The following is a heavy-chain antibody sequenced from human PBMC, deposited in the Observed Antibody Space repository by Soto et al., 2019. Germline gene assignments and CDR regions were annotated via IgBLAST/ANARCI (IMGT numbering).Heavy chain of an antibody. CDR3: ARGTIVNHSFMDV. CDR2: ISDSGNYI. V-gene: IGHV3-21*01. D-gene: IGHD2-15*01. Sequence: GGSLRLSCAASGFNFSDYSINWVRQAPGKGLEWVSSISDSGNYIYYADSVKGRFTISRDNAKNSLYLQMNGLSAEDTAAYYCARGTIVNHSFMDVWGKGTTVTVSS. J-gene: IGHJ6*03. CDR1: GFNFSDYS.